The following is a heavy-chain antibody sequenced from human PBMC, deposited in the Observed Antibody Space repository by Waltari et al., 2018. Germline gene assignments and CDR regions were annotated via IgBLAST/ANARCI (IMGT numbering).Heavy chain of an antibody. V-gene: IGHV3-48*03. D-gene: IGHD2-15*01. J-gene: IGHJ4*02. Sequence: EVQLVESGGGLVQPGGSLRLSCAASGFTFSSYEMNWVRQAPGKGLEWVSYISSSGSTRYYADSVKGRFTISRDNAKNSLYLQMNSLRAEDTAVYYCARDNGPAFDYWGQGTLVTVSS. CDR3: ARDNGPAFDY. CDR1: GFTFSSYE. CDR2: ISSSGSTR.